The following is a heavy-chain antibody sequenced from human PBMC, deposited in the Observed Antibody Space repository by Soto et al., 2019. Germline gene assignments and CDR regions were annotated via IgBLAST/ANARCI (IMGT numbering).Heavy chain of an antibody. J-gene: IGHJ6*02. Sequence: SETLSLTCAVYGGSFSGYYWSWIRQPPGKGLEWIAEIDHTGSTNYNPSLQSRVTISADTSKNQFSLSLSTVTAADTAVYYCARVRRGIIIAQYYYYGMDVWGQGTTVTVS. V-gene: IGHV4-34*01. CDR2: IDHTGST. CDR3: ARVRRGIIIAQYYYYGMDV. D-gene: IGHD3-10*01. CDR1: GGSFSGYY.